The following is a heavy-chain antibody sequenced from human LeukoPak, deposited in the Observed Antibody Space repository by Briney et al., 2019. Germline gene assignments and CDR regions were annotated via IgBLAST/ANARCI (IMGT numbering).Heavy chain of an antibody. CDR3: AMQYSSSWYYYYYGMDV. V-gene: IGHV1-2*02. D-gene: IGHD6-13*01. CDR1: GYTFTGYY. Sequence: ASVKVSCKASGYTFTGYYMHWVRQAPGQGLEWMGWINPNSGGTNYAQKFQGRVTMTRDTSISTAYMELSRLRSDDTAVYYCAMQYSSSWYYYYYGMDVWGQGTTVTVSS. J-gene: IGHJ6*02. CDR2: INPNSGGT.